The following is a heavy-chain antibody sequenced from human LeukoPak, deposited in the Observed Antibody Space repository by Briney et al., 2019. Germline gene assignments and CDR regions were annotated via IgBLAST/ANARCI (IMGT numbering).Heavy chain of an antibody. Sequence: SETLSLTCAVSGGSISSGGYSWSWIRQPPGKAMEFIAYIYYTGNTYFNPSLKSRVTISVDTSKNQFSLKLSPVTAADTAVYYCARVLAAAGNNWFDPWGQGTLVTVSS. CDR2: IYYTGNT. J-gene: IGHJ5*02. CDR3: ARVLAAAGNNWFDP. D-gene: IGHD6-13*01. CDR1: GGSISSGGYS. V-gene: IGHV4-30-4*07.